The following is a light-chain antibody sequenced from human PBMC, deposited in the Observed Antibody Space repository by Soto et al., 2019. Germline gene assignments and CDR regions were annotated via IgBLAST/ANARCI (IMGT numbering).Light chain of an antibody. J-gene: IGKJ3*01. V-gene: IGKV1-5*02. CDR1: QSISSW. CDR2: DAA. Sequence: GDRVTIICRASQSISSWVAFYQQKPGKAPMLLIYDAASLESGVPSRFSGSGSVIEFSLIFSSLQPDDFATDYCQQYNSYSNFGPGTKVDIK. CDR3: QQYNSYSN.